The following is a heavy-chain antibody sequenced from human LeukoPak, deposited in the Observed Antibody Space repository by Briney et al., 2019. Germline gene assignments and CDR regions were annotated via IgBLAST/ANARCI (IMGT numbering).Heavy chain of an antibody. Sequence: SETLSLTCTVSGGSISSYYWSWIRQPPGKGLEWIGYIYHSGSTNYKPSLKSRVTISVDTSKNQFSLKLSSVTAADTAVYYCARVKSSGWGWGFNYWGQGTLVTVSS. CDR3: ARVKSSGWGWGFNY. CDR1: GGSISSYY. V-gene: IGHV4-59*01. CDR2: IYHSGST. D-gene: IGHD6-19*01. J-gene: IGHJ4*02.